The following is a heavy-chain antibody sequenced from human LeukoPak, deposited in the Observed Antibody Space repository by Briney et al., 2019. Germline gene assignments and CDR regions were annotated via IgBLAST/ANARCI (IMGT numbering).Heavy chain of an antibody. CDR1: GGSINSYY. Sequence: SETLSLTCTVSGGSINSYYWNWIRQPPGKGLEWIGCIYYSGSTNYNPSLKSRVTISVDTSKSQFSLRLRSVTAADTAVYYCARDDMWAFDYWGQGTLVTVSS. D-gene: IGHD1-26*01. CDR2: IYYSGST. V-gene: IGHV4-59*01. J-gene: IGHJ4*02. CDR3: ARDDMWAFDY.